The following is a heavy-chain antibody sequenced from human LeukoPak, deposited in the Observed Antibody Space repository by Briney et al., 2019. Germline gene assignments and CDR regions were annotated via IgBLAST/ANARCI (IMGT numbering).Heavy chain of an antibody. CDR3: ARLAYSSGWYYFDY. CDR1: GFTFSTYW. Sequence: GGSLRLSCAASGFTFSTYWMHWVRQAPGKGLVWVSRINGDGSSSTYADSVKGRFTISRDNAKNTLYLQMNSLRTEDTAVYYCARLAYSSGWYYFDYWGQGTLVTVSS. V-gene: IGHV3-74*01. D-gene: IGHD6-19*01. CDR2: INGDGSSS. J-gene: IGHJ4*02.